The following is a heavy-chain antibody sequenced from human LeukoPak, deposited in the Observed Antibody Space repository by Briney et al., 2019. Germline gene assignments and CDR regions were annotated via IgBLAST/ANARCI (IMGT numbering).Heavy chain of an antibody. J-gene: IGHJ4*02. D-gene: IGHD2-15*01. CDR2: ISYDGNKK. CDR3: ARDRGGSCSGGSCYELDF. Sequence: PGGSLRLSCAASGFIFSSYAVHWVRQAPGKGLEWVTVISYDGNKKYYTNSVKGRFIISRDQSKNTLYLQMNSLRAEDTAGYYCARDRGGSCSGGSCYELDFWGQGTLVTVSS. CDR1: GFIFSSYA. V-gene: IGHV3-30-3*01.